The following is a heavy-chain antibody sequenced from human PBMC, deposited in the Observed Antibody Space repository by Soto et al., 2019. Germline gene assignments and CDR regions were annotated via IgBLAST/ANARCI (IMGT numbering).Heavy chain of an antibody. CDR1: GGSFSGYY. Sequence: SETLSLTCAVYGGSFSGYYWSWIRQPPGKGLEWIGEINHSGSTNYNPSLKSRVTISVDTSKNQFSLKLSSVTAADTAVYYCGRFVMFRNYYMHVGGKGPTVTVS. J-gene: IGHJ6*03. CDR3: GRFVMFRNYYMHV. V-gene: IGHV4-34*01. D-gene: IGHD3-10*02. CDR2: INHSGST.